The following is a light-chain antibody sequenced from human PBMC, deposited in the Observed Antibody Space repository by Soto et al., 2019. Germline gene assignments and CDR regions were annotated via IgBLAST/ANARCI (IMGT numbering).Light chain of an antibody. J-gene: IGKJ4*01. CDR3: QQRSTWPQLT. Sequence: EIVLTQSPATLSLSPGERATLSCRASQSVSSYLAWYQQKPGQAPRLLIYYASNRATGIPARFSGSGSGTDFTLTISSLEPEDFAVYYCQQRSTWPQLTFGGGTKLEIK. CDR1: QSVSSY. CDR2: YAS. V-gene: IGKV3-11*01.